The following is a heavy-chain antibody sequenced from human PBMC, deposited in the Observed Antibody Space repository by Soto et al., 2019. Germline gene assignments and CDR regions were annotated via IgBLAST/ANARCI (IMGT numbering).Heavy chain of an antibody. D-gene: IGHD6-19*01. CDR2: ISCCGGST. CDR1: GXNFKKFA. Sequence: LRLSGEASGXNFKKFAMGWVRQAPGEGLEWVSGISCCGGSTSYADSVKGRFSLARDDSKNTLSLQLNSLRVEDTARYYCAKADGEQWLIPHLDNWGQGTLVTVSS. J-gene: IGHJ4*02. CDR3: AKADGEQWLIPHLDN. V-gene: IGHV3-23*01.